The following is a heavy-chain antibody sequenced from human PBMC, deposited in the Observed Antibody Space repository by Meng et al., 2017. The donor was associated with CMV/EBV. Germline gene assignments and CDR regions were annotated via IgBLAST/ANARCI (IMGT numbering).Heavy chain of an antibody. CDR3: ARDDYDFWSGYYSDSDY. Sequence: SETLSLTCTVSGGSISSSSYYWGWIRQPPGKGLEWIGSIYYSGSTYYNPSLKSRVTISVDTSKNQFSLKLSSVTAPDTAVYYCARDDYDFWSGYYSDSDYWGEGTLVTVSS. CDR2: IYYSGST. V-gene: IGHV4-39*07. CDR1: GGSISSSSYY. J-gene: IGHJ4*02. D-gene: IGHD3-3*01.